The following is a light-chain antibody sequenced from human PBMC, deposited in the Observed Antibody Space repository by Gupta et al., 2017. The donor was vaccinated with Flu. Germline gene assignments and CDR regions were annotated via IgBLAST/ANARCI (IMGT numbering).Light chain of an antibody. Sequence: GQTARMTCRGNNIGSNSVHWYRQKAGQAPVLFVFDDSDRPSGIPERFSGSNSGNTATLTISRVEAGEEADYYCQVGDRSSDHLVFGGGTKLTGL. CDR2: DDS. CDR1: NIGSNS. CDR3: QVGDRSSDHLV. J-gene: IGLJ2*01. V-gene: IGLV3-21*02.